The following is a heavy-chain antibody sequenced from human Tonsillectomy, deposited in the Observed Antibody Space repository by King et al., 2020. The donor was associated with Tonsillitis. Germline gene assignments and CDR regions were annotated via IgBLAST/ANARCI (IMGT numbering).Heavy chain of an antibody. CDR2: IKQDGSEK. D-gene: IGHD3-16*02. V-gene: IGHV3-7*01. J-gene: IGHJ6*02. CDR3: ARDRSHDYVWGSYRYITMDV. Sequence: VQLVESGGGLVQPGGSLRLPCAASGFTFSRYWMSWVRQAPGKGLEWVANIKQDGSEKNYVDSVKGRFTISRDNAKNSLYLQMNSLRAEDTAVYYCARDRSHDYVWGSYRYITMDVWGQGTTVTVSS. CDR1: GFTFSRYW.